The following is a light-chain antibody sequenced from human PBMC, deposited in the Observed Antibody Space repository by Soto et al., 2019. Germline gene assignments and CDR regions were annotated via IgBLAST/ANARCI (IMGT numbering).Light chain of an antibody. V-gene: IGLV2-14*01. CDR1: SSDVGAYNR. CDR3: LSHTTSSSYV. Sequence: QSLLTHPASLSGSPGQSITISCTGTSSDVGAYNRVSWYQQHSGKAPKLMIYEVSNRPSGVSNRFSGSKSGDTASLTISGLQAEDEADYYCLSHTTSSSYVFGTGTKVTVL. CDR2: EVS. J-gene: IGLJ1*01.